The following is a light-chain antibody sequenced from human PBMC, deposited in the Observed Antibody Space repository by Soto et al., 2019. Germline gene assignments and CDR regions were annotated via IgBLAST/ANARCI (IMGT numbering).Light chain of an antibody. CDR1: NIGNKR. J-gene: IGLJ1*01. Sequence: SYELTQSPSVSVAPEKTATITCGGNNIGNKRVHWYRQKPGQAPVLLISYDSDRPSGIPERFSGSNSGNTATLTISRVEAXXXAXXYCQVWDIMTDNYVFGSGTKLTVL. CDR3: QVWDIMTDNYV. CDR2: YDS. V-gene: IGLV3-21*04.